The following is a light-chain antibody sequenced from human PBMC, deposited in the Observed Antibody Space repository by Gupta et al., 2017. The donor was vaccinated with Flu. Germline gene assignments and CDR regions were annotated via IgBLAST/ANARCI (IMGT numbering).Light chain of an antibody. Sequence: TGTSSDIGAYNYVSWYQQHPGKAPKLIIYEVSNRPSEVPTRFSGSKSGNTASLTISGLLAEDEADYYCCSYGGSELFGGGTKVTVL. CDR1: SSDIGAYNY. V-gene: IGLV2-14*01. J-gene: IGLJ2*01. CDR3: CSYGGSEL. CDR2: EVS.